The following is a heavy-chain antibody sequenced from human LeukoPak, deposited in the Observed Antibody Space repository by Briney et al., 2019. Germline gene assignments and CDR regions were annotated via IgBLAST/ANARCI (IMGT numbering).Heavy chain of an antibody. V-gene: IGHV3-11*01. CDR3: ARVAEAAAFDS. D-gene: IGHD6-13*01. CDR2: ISRSGSTK. Sequence: PGGSLRLSCAASGFTFSDYNMRWIRQAPGKGLEWVSSISRSGSTKYYADSVKGRFTISRDNAKNSLFLQMNSLRAEDTAVYYCARVAEAAAFDSWGQGTLVTVSS. J-gene: IGHJ4*02. CDR1: GFTFSDYN.